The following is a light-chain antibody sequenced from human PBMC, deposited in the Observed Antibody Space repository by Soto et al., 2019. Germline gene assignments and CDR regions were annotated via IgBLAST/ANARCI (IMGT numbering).Light chain of an antibody. J-gene: IGKJ1*01. V-gene: IGKV3-20*01. CDR2: GAS. CDR1: QSVSNNY. Sequence: ERVSTQAPVTRSLSPGEIATLSWRASQSVSNNYLAWYQQKPGQAPRLLIYGASNRATGIPDRFSGSGSGTDFTLTISRLEPEDFAVYYCQQYGSSGTFGQGTKVDIK. CDR3: QQYGSSGT.